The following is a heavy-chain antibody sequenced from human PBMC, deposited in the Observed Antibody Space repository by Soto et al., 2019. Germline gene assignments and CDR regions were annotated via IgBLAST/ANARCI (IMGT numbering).Heavy chain of an antibody. D-gene: IGHD6-13*01. CDR3: AKLSSSWYLIAYYFDY. CDR1: GFTFSSYA. J-gene: IGHJ4*02. Sequence: GSLRLSCAASGFTFSSYAMSWVRQAPGKGLEWVSAISGSGGSTYYADSVKGRFTISRDNSKNTLYLQMNSLRAEDTAVYYCAKLSSSWYLIAYYFDYWGQGTLVTVSS. V-gene: IGHV3-23*01. CDR2: ISGSGGST.